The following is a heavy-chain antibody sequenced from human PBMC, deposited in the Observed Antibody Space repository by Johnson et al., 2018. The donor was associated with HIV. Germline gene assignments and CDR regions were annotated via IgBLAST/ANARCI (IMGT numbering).Heavy chain of an antibody. J-gene: IGHJ3*02. CDR2: INWNGGST. CDR3: VRDDGISGDAFDI. V-gene: IGHV3-20*04. D-gene: IGHD3-10*01. CDR1: GFMFDDHG. Sequence: VQLVESGGGVLRPGGSLRLSCEGFGFMFDDHGLSWIRQAPGKGLEWVSGINWNGGSTGYADSVKGRFTISRDNAKNSVDLQMNSLRVDDTAVYYCVRDDGISGDAFDIWGQGTMVTVSS.